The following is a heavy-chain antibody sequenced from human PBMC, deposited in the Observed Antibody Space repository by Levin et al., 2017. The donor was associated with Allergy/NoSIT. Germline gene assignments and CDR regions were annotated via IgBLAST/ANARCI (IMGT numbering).Heavy chain of an antibody. CDR3: ARDYMVRGVIDWANWFDP. CDR1: GYTFTSYG. CDR2: ISAYNGNT. J-gene: IGHJ5*02. V-gene: IGHV1-18*01. D-gene: IGHD3-10*01. Sequence: ASVKVSCKASGYTFTSYGISWVRQAPGQGLEWMGWISAYNGNTNYAQKLQGRVTMTTDTSTSTAYMELRSLRSDDTAVYYCARDYMVRGVIDWANWFDPWGQGTLVTVSS.